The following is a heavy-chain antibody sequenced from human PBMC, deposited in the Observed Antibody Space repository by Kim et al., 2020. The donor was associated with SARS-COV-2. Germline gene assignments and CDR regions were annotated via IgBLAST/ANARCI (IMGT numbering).Heavy chain of an antibody. CDR3: AKDPSYYDSSGYYSD. V-gene: IGHV3-9*01. D-gene: IGHD3-22*01. Sequence: GGSLRLSCAASGFTFDDYAMRWVRQAPGKGLEWVSGISWNSGSICYADSVKGRFTISRDNAKNSLYLQMNSLRAEDTALYYCAKDPSYYDSSGYYSDWGQGTLGTVSS. CDR1: GFTFDDYA. J-gene: IGHJ4*02. CDR2: ISWNSGSI.